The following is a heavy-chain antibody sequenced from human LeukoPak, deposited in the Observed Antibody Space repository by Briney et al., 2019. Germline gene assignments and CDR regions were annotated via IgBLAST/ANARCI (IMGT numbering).Heavy chain of an antibody. J-gene: IGHJ4*02. CDR1: SGSISSYY. D-gene: IGHD3-22*01. CDR2: IYYSGST. V-gene: IGHV4-59*01. CDR3: ARAPRGVYYYDSSGYSYYFDY. Sequence: SETLSLTCTVSSGSISSYYWSWIRQPPGKGLEWIGYIYYSGSTNYNPSLKSRVTISVDTSKNQFSLKLSSVTAADTAVYYCARAPRGVYYYDSSGYSYYFDYWGQGTLVTVSS.